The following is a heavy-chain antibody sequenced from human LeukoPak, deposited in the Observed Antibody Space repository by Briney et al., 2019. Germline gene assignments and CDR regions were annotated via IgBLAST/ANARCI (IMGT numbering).Heavy chain of an antibody. CDR2: ISSSSSYI. D-gene: IGHD6-13*01. V-gene: IGHV3-21*01. J-gene: IGHJ4*02. Sequence: GGSLRLSCAASGFTFSSYSMNWVRQAPGKGLEWVSSISSSSSYIYYADSVKGRFTISRGNAKNSLYLQMNSLRAEDTAVYYCARDRKYSSSWYGPTYDYWGQGTLVTVSS. CDR3: ARDRKYSSSWYGPTYDY. CDR1: GFTFSSYS.